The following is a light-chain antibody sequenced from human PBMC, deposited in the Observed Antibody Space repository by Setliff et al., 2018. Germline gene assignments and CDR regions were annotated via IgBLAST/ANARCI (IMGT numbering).Light chain of an antibody. CDR1: TNNIGSYNL. CDR2: EVS. CDR3: CSYQRPSTAV. V-gene: IGLV2-23*02. Sequence: QSALTQPASVYGSPGQSITVSCTGTTNNIGSYNLVSWYQQHPGRAPKLIISEVSERPSGVSVRFSGSKSGNTASLTISGLRPEDEADYYCCSYQRPSTAVFGGGTKVTVL. J-gene: IGLJ3*02.